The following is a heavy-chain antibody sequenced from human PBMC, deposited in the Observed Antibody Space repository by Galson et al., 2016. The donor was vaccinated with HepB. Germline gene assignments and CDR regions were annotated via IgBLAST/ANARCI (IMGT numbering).Heavy chain of an antibody. CDR3: ARVRSGYSGYANPYYCGMDV. V-gene: IGHV6-1*01. CDR1: GDSVSSHSAT. J-gene: IGHJ6*02. CDR2: TYYRSKWYN. Sequence: CAISGDSVSSHSATWNWIRQSPSRGLEWLGRTYYRSKWYNDYALSVKSRITINPDTSKNQFSLQLNSVTPEDTAVYYCARVRSGYSGYANPYYCGMDVWGQGTTVTVSS. D-gene: IGHD5-12*01.